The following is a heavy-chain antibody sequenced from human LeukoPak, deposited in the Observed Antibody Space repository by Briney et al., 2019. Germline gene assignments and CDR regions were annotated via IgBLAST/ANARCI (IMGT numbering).Heavy chain of an antibody. J-gene: IGHJ4*02. CDR1: GYTFTSYG. D-gene: IGHD3-10*01. Sequence: GASVKVSCKASGYTFTSYGISWVRQAPGQGLEWMGWISAYNGNTNYAQKLQGRVTMTTDTSTSAAYMELRSLRSDDTAVYYCARDRWTYYYGSGSYYIDYWGQGTLVTVSS. V-gene: IGHV1-18*01. CDR2: ISAYNGNT. CDR3: ARDRWTYYYGSGSYYIDY.